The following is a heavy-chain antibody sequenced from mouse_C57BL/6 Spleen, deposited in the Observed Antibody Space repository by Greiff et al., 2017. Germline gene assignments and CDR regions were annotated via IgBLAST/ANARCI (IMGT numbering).Heavy chain of an antibody. D-gene: IGHD2-12*01. CDR2: IYPADGDT. J-gene: IGHJ4*01. CDR3: AKSYCVSDYAMDY. CDR1: GYAFSSSW. Sequence: QVQLQPPGPELVKPGASVKISCKASGYAFSSSWMNWVKQRPGKGLEWIGRIYPADGDTNYNGKFKGKGTLTADKSSSTAYMQLSSLTSEDSAVYFCAKSYCVSDYAMDYWGQGTSVTVSS. V-gene: IGHV1-82*01.